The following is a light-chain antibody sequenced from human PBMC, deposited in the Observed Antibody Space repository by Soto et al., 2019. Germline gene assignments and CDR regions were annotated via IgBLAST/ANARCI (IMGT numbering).Light chain of an antibody. CDR1: QSISSY. V-gene: IGKV1-39*01. Sequence: DIPMTQSPSSLSASVGDRVTITCRASQSISSYLNWYQQKPGKAPKLLIYAASSLQSGVPSRFSGSGSGTDFTLTISSLQPEDFATYYCQQSYITPQTFGQGTKLEIK. CDR3: QQSYITPQT. J-gene: IGKJ2*01. CDR2: AAS.